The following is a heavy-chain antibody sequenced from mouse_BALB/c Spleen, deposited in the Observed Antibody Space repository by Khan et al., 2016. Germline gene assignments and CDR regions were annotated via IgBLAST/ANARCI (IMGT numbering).Heavy chain of an antibody. CDR2: IYPGDGDT. CDR1: GYAFSSYW. Sequence: VQLKQSGAELVRPGSSVKISCKASGYAFSSYWMNWVKQRPGQGLEWIGQIYPGDGDTNYNGTFKGKATLTADKSSSTAYMQLSSLTSEDSAVYFCARENYGSSYWGQGTTLTVSS. D-gene: IGHD1-1*01. V-gene: IGHV1-80*01. J-gene: IGHJ2*01. CDR3: ARENYGSSY.